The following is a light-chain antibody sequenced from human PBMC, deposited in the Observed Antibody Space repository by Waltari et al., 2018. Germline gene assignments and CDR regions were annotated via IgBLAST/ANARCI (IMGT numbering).Light chain of an antibody. Sequence: QSVLTQPPSASGAPGQSVTISCSGSSSNIGSNYVDWYQQLPGTAPKLLIYYSNQRPSGVPDRFSGSKSGTSASLAITGLRSEDEADYYCAAWDNSLSSPVFGGGTRLTVL. V-gene: IGLV1-47*02. CDR2: YSN. CDR3: AAWDNSLSSPV. J-gene: IGLJ2*01. CDR1: SSNIGSNY.